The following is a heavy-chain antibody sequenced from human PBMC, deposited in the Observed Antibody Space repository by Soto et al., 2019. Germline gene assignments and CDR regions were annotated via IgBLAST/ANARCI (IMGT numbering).Heavy chain of an antibody. D-gene: IGHD2-2*02. V-gene: IGHV3-23*01. Sequence: PGGSLRLSCAASGFTFSSYAMSWVRQAPGKGLEWVSAISGSGGSTYYADSVKGRFTISRDNSKNTLYLQMNSLRAEDTAVYYCAKVTSGADCSSTSCYSFDYWGQGTLVTVSS. CDR1: GFTFSSYA. J-gene: IGHJ4*02. CDR2: ISGSGGST. CDR3: AKVTSGADCSSTSCYSFDY.